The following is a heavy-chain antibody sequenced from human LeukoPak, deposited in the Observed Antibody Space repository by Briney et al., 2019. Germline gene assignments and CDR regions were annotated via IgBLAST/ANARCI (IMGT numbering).Heavy chain of an antibody. D-gene: IGHD6-25*01. J-gene: IGHJ4*02. CDR3: ARDAQIAAADYYFDY. Sequence: PGGSLRLSCAASGFTFTRYPMHWVRQTPGKGLEWVTVLSNDVRDKHYADSVKGRFTVSRDNSKNTLYLQMNSLRVEDTAVYYCARDAQIAAADYYFDYWGQGTLVTVSS. V-gene: IGHV3-30*04. CDR2: LSNDVRDK. CDR1: GFTFTRYP.